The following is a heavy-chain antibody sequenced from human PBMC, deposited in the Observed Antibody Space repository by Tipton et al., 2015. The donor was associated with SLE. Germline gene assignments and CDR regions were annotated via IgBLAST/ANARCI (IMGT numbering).Heavy chain of an antibody. Sequence: GSLRLSCVASGFMFSSYAMRWVRQAPGKGLEWVSVISGGGDSTNYADSVKGRFTISRDNSKNMLYLQMNFLRGEDTAVYYCVPRQVDFDHWGQGTLVTVSS. CDR3: VPRQVDFDH. V-gene: IGHV3-23*01. D-gene: IGHD2-15*01. CDR2: ISGGGDST. J-gene: IGHJ4*02. CDR1: GFMFSSYA.